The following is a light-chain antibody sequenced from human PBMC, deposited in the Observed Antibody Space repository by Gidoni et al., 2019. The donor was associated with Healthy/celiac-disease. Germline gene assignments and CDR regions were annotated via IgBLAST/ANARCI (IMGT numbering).Light chain of an antibody. CDR1: QSVLYSSNNKNY. CDR2: WAS. Sequence: DIVMTQSPDSLAVSLGERATINCKSSQSVLYSSNNKNYLAWYQQKPGQPPKLLIYWASTRESGVPDRFSGSGSGTDFTLTISSLQAEDVAVYYCQQEYSTPPTYTFGQGTKLEIK. J-gene: IGKJ2*01. V-gene: IGKV4-1*01. CDR3: QQEYSTPPTYT.